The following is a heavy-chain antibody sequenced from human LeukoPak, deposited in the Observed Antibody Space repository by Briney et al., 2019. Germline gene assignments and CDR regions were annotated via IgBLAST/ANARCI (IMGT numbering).Heavy chain of an antibody. CDR3: ARDRGGYSGYDYYFDY. D-gene: IGHD5-12*01. CDR2: IYYSGST. V-gene: IGHV4-61*01. CDR1: GGSVSSGSYY. J-gene: IGHJ4*02. Sequence: SETLSLTCTVSGGSVSSGSYYWSWIRPPPGKGLEWIGYIYYSGSTNYNPSLKSRVTISVDTSKNQFSLKLSSVTAADTAVYYCARDRGGYSGYDYYFDYWGQGSLVTVSS.